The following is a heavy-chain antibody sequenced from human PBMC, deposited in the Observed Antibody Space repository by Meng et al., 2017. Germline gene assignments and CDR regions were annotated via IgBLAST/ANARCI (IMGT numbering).Heavy chain of an antibody. Sequence: SLKISCAASGFTFDDYAMHRVRQAPGKGLEWVSGISWNSGSIGYADSVKGRFTISRDNAKNSLYLQMNSLRAEDTALYYCAKAYYDSSGYIGEGFDYWGQGTLVTVSS. CDR2: ISWNSGSI. J-gene: IGHJ4*02. D-gene: IGHD3-22*01. CDR3: AKAYYDSSGYIGEGFDY. V-gene: IGHV3-9*01. CDR1: GFTFDDYA.